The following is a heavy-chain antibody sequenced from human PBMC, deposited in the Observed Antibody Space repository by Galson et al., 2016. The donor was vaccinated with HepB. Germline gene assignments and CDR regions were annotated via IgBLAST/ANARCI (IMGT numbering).Heavy chain of an antibody. D-gene: IGHD6-19*01. J-gene: IGHJ4*02. V-gene: IGHV3-30*04. CDR3: TKVSDDEGSSGWFFES. CDR1: GFTFSGFA. Sequence: SLRLSCATSGFTFSGFAMHWVRQAPGKGLEWVAYMSYDGRYEYYADSVKGRFTISRDNSKNTLYLQMNSLRPEDTAVYYCTKVSDDEGSSGWFFESWGQGTLVTVSS. CDR2: MSYDGRYE.